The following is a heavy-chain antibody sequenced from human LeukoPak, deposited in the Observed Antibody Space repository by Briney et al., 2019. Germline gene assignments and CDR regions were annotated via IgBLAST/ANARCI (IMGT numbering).Heavy chain of an antibody. J-gene: IGHJ4*02. Sequence: SETLSLTCAVYGGSFSGYYWRWIRQPPAKGVEWIGEINHSGSTNYNPSLKRRVTISVDTTKNQFSLKLSSVTAADTAVYDCARGSNPPLYSGYDPSLDYWGQGTLVTVSS. CDR2: INHSGST. V-gene: IGHV4-34*01. CDR3: ARGSNPPLYSGYDPSLDY. CDR1: GGSFSGYY. D-gene: IGHD5-12*01.